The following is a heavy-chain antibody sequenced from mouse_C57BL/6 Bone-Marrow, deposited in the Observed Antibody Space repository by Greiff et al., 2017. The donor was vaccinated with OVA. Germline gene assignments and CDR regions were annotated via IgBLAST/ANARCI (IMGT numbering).Heavy chain of an antibody. D-gene: IGHD1-1*01. CDR2: ISSGGSYT. V-gene: IGHV5-6*01. J-gene: IGHJ1*03. CDR3: ARDRVTTVVAPDLDV. CDR1: GFTFSSYG. Sequence: EVKLLESGGDFVKPGGSLKLSCAASGFTFSSYGMSWVRQTPDKRLEWVATISSGGSYTYYPDSVQGRFTISTDNAKNTLYLQMSSLESEDTAMYYCARDRVTTVVAPDLDVWGTGTS.